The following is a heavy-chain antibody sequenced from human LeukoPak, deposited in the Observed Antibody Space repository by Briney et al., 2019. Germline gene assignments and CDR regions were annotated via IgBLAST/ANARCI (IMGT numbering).Heavy chain of an antibody. CDR2: IKQDGIEK. Sequence: GGSLRLSCAASGFTFSNAWMSWVRQAPGKGLEWVANIKQDGIEKYFVGSVKGRFAISRDNAKNSLYLQMNSLRVEDTAVYYCAREGMVRGVPDAFDLWGQGTMVTVSS. J-gene: IGHJ3*01. D-gene: IGHD3-10*01. V-gene: IGHV3-7*01. CDR1: GFTFSNAW. CDR3: AREGMVRGVPDAFDL.